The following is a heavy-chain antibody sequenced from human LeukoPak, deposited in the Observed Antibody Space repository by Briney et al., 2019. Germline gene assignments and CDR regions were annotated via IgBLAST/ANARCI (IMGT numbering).Heavy chain of an antibody. J-gene: IGHJ6*02. CDR1: GYSFTSYW. Sequence: GESLKISCKGSGYSFTSYWISWVRQMPGKGLEWMGNIDPSDSYTNYSPSFQGHVTISADKSISTAYLQWSSLKASDTAMYYCARDVVPAAMYSHGMDVWGQGTTVTVSS. V-gene: IGHV5-10-1*01. D-gene: IGHD2-2*01. CDR2: IDPSDSYT. CDR3: ARDVVPAAMYSHGMDV.